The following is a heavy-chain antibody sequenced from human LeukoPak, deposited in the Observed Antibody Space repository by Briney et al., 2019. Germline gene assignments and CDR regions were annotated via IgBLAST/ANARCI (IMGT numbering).Heavy chain of an antibody. Sequence: SETLSLTCSVSGDSISGYYWSWIRQSAGKGLEWIGRWYIGGRTDYNPALKTRVTMSGDTSKHRVSLNLTSVTAADTAIYYCTRDLPVGSYGIADFWGQGSLVIVSS. J-gene: IGHJ4*02. V-gene: IGHV4-4*07. D-gene: IGHD3-10*01. CDR2: WYIGGRT. CDR3: TRDLPVGSYGIADF. CDR1: GDSISGYY.